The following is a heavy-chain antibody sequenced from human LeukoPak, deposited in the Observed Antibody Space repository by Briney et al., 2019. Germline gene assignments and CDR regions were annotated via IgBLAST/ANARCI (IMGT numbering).Heavy chain of an antibody. CDR3: AERSAYESLFDY. CDR2: IYPSGST. D-gene: IGHD5-12*01. CDR1: GSSVNSAYY. V-gene: IGHV4-38-2*02. Sequence: SETLSLTCTVSGSSVNSAYYWGWIRQSPGQGLEWIGTIYPSGSTYYNPSLKSRVTISLDTSKNQFSLKLNSVTAADTAVYFCAERSAYESLFDYWGQGTLVTVSS. J-gene: IGHJ4*02.